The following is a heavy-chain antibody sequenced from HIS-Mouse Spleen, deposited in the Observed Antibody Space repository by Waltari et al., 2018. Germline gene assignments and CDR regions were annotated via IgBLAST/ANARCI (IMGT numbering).Heavy chain of an antibody. CDR1: GGSISSSSYY. CDR3: AREIPYSSSWYDWYFDL. Sequence: QLQLQESGPGLVKPSETLSLTCTVSGGSISSSSYYWGWIRQPPGKGLEWIGSMYYSGRTYYNPSLKSRVTISVDTSKNQFSLTLSSVTAADTAVYYCAREIPYSSSWYDWYFDLWGRGTLVTVSS. D-gene: IGHD6-13*01. CDR2: MYYSGRT. J-gene: IGHJ2*01. V-gene: IGHV4-39*07.